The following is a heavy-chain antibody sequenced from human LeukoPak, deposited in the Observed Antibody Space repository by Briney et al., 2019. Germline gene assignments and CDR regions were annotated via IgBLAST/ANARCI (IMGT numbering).Heavy chain of an antibody. CDR1: GFTFSSYA. CDR2: ISGSGGST. J-gene: IGHJ4*02. CDR3: AKDQITMIVVVISYFDY. V-gene: IGHV3-23*01. D-gene: IGHD3-22*01. Sequence: GGSLRLSCAASGFTFSSYAMSWVRQAPGKGLEWVSAISGSGGSTYYADSVKGRFTISRDNSKNTLYLKMNSLRAEDTAVYYCAKDQITMIVVVISYFDYWGQGTLVTVSS.